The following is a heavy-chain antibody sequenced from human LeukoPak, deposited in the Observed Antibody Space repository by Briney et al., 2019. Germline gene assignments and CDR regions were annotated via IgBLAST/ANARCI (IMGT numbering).Heavy chain of an antibody. Sequence: SETLSLTCTVSGGSISSYYWSWIRQPPGKGLEWIGYIYYSGSTNYNPSLKSRVTISVDTSKNQFSLKLSSVTAADTAVYYCATESGDFWSGYITMDVWGKGTTVTVSS. D-gene: IGHD3-3*01. CDR2: IYYSGST. CDR1: GGSISSYY. V-gene: IGHV4-59*01. CDR3: ATESGDFWSGYITMDV. J-gene: IGHJ6*03.